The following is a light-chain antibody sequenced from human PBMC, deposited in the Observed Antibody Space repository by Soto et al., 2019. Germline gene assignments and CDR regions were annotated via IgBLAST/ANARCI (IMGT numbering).Light chain of an antibody. CDR2: KAS. CDR1: QSISSW. CDR3: QQYSSYT. Sequence: DIQMTQSPSTLSASVGDRVTITCRASQSISSWLAWYQQKPGKAPKLLIYKASSLESGVPSRFSGSGSGTDFTLTISSLQPDDFATYSCQQYSSYTFGHGTKLELK. V-gene: IGKV1-5*03. J-gene: IGKJ2*01.